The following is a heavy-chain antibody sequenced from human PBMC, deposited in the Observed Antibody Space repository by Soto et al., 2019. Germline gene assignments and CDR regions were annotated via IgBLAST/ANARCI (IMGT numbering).Heavy chain of an antibody. CDR1: GGSISSYY. V-gene: IGHV4-59*08. CDR3: ARLTYYDILTGYLYYFDY. J-gene: IGHJ4*02. CDR2: IYYSGST. Sequence: QVQLQESGPGLVKPSETLSLTCTVSGGSISSYYWSWIRQPPGKGLEWIGYIYYSGSTNYNPSLKSRVTISVATSKNQFSLKLSSVTAADTAVYYCARLTYYDILTGYLYYFDYWGQGTLVTVSS. D-gene: IGHD3-9*01.